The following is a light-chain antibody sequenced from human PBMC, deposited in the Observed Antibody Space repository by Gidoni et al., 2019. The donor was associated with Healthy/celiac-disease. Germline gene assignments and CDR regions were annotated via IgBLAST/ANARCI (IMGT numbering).Light chain of an antibody. CDR3: QQYDNLPWT. J-gene: IGKJ1*01. V-gene: IGKV1-33*01. Sequence: DIQMTQSPSSLSASVGDRVTITCQASQDISNYLNWYQQKPGKAPKLLIYDASNLEPGVPSRCSGSGSGTDFTFTISSLQPEDIATYYCQQYDNLPWTFGQGTKVEIK. CDR2: DAS. CDR1: QDISNY.